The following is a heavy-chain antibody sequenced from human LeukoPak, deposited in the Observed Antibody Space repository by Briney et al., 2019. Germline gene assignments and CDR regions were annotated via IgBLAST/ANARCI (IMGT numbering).Heavy chain of an antibody. CDR3: AHARDCSSTSCYQYYFDY. D-gene: IGHD2-2*01. V-gene: IGHV1-69*06. CDR2: IMPIFGTA. Sequence: SVKVSRKASGGTFSSYAISWVRQAPGQGLEWMGGIMPIFGTANYAQKFQGRVTITADKSTSTAYMELSSLRSEDTAVYYCAHARDCSSTSCYQYYFDYWGQGTLVTVSS. CDR1: GGTFSSYA. J-gene: IGHJ4*02.